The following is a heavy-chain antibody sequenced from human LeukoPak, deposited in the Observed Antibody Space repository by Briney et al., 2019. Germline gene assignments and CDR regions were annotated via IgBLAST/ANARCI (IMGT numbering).Heavy chain of an antibody. V-gene: IGHV1-18*01. Sequence: ASVKVSCKASGDTFSSYGINWVRQAPGQGLEWMGWISAYNGNTNYAQKLQGRVTMTTDTSTSTAYMELRSLRSDDTAVYYCARDPGRYSYGANWFDPWGQGTLVTVSS. J-gene: IGHJ5*02. CDR1: GDTFSSYG. CDR3: ARDPGRYSYGANWFDP. CDR2: ISAYNGNT. D-gene: IGHD5-18*01.